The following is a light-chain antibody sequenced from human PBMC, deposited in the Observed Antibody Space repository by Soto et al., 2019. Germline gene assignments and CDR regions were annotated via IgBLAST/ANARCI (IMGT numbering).Light chain of an antibody. Sequence: VMTQSPDTLSVSPGERATLSCRASQSVSSYLAWYHQKPGQAPRLLLYDASNRATGIPARFSGSGSGTDFTLTISSLEPEDFAVYYCQQRSNWPSITFGQGTRLEIK. CDR3: QQRSNWPSIT. V-gene: IGKV3-11*01. J-gene: IGKJ5*01. CDR1: QSVSSY. CDR2: DAS.